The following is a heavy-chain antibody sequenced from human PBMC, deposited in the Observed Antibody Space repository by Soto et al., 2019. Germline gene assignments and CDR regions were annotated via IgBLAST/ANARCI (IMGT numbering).Heavy chain of an antibody. D-gene: IGHD6-19*01. CDR2: ISSDGNTK. J-gene: IGHJ4*01. CDR3: AKEVAVAGDFDY. CDR1: GFTFSSYG. Sequence: XVSLQLSCVASGFTFSSYGIHWVRQAPGKGLEWVAVISSDGNTKYYADSVKGRFTISRDNSKNTLYLQMDSLRPEDTAVYYCAKEVAVAGDFDYWGHGTLVTVSS. V-gene: IGHV3-30*18.